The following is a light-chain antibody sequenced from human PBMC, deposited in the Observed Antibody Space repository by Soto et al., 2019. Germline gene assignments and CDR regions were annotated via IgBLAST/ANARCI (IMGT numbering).Light chain of an antibody. CDR1: SSDVGGYNS. V-gene: IGLV2-14*01. J-gene: IGLJ2*01. CDR2: EVR. CDR3: SSYTSAGTLV. Sequence: QSVLTQPASVSGSPGQSITISCTGTSSDVGGYNSVSWYRQDPGKAPKLMIYEVRNRPSEISNRFSGSKSGYTASLTISVLQAEDEADYYCSSYTSAGTLVFGGGTKLTVL.